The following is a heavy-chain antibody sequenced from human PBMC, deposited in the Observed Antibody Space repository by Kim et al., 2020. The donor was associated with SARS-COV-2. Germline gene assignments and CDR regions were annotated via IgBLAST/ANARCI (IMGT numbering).Heavy chain of an antibody. V-gene: IGHV7-4-1*02. CDR2: INTNTGNP. CDR1: GYTFTTYA. D-gene: IGHD1-26*01. Sequence: ASVKVSCKASGYTFTTYAMNWVRQAPGQGLEWMGWINTNTGNPAYAQGFTGRFVFSLDTSVSTTFLQISSLKAEDTAVYYCARGGVGANFGVDYWGQGTLVTVSS. CDR3: ARGGVGANFGVDY. J-gene: IGHJ4*02.